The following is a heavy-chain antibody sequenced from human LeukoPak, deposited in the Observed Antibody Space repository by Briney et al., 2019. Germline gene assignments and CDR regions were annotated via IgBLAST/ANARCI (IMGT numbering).Heavy chain of an antibody. CDR1: GGSFSHNY. J-gene: IGHJ4*02. D-gene: IGHD3-3*01. CDR3: ARGVDSAKLGY. Sequence: SSETLSLTCTVYGGSFSHNYWQWLRQPPGKGLEWIGEIHPSGTTTYNPSLESRVSISVDTPNNQFSLRLTSVTAADTAIYYCARGVDSAKLGYWGRGTLVTVSS. V-gene: IGHV4-34*01. CDR2: IHPSGTT.